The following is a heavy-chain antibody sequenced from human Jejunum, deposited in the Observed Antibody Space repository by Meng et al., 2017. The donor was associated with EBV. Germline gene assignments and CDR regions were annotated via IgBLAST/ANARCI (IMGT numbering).Heavy chain of an antibody. V-gene: IGHV4-4*02. CDR2: IYHSGST. Sequence: QRQRKESGPGLVKPSGTLFLTCAVSSGSIFSSNWWTWVHQPPGKGLEWIGEIYHSGSTNYNPSLKSRITMSLDKSKNQFSLKLRSVTAADTAVYYCASIHPSIDSWGPGTLVTVSS. CDR1: SGSIFSSNW. J-gene: IGHJ4*02. CDR3: ASIHPSIDS. D-gene: IGHD2-21*01.